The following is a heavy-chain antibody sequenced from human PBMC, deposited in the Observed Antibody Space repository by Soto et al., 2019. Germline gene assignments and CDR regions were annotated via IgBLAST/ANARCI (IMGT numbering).Heavy chain of an antibody. CDR3: ARVRGDIVVVPAATPYYYYGMDV. V-gene: IGHV1-18*01. CDR2: ISAYNGNT. D-gene: IGHD2-2*01. J-gene: IGHJ6*02. Sequence: GASVKVSCKASGYTFTSNGISWVRQAPGQGLEWMGWISAYNGNTNYAQKLQGRVTMTTDTSTSTAYMELRSLRSDDTAVYYCARVRGDIVVVPAATPYYYYGMDVWGQGTTVTVSS. CDR1: GYTFTSNG.